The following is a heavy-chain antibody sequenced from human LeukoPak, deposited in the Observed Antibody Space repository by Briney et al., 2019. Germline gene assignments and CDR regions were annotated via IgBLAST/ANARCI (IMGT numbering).Heavy chain of an antibody. CDR2: SSKDGSGK. J-gene: IGHJ4*02. CDR3: ARGYYDSSPIKD. V-gene: IGHV3-30*04. Sequence: GGSLRLSCAASGFIFNNYAVDWVRQAPGKGLEWVAVSSKDGSGKYYANTVKGRFTISRDTSKSTLYLQMDSLKTEDSAIYYCARGYYDSSPIKDWGQGTLVTVST. CDR1: GFIFNNYA. D-gene: IGHD3-22*01.